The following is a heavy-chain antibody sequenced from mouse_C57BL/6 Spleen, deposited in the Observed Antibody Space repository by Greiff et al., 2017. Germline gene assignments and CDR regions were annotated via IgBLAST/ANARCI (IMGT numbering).Heavy chain of an antibody. CDR3: ARDPMTTVVDWYVDV. V-gene: IGHV1-19*01. CDR2: INPYNGGT. J-gene: IGHJ1*03. Sequence: EVQLQESGPVLVKPGASVKMSCKASGYTFTDYYMNWVKQSHGKSLEWIGVINPYNGGTSYTQKFKGTDTLTVDKSSSTAYMELNSLTSEDSAVYYCARDPMTTVVDWYVDVWGTGTTVTVSS. CDR1: GYTFTDYY. D-gene: IGHD1-1*01.